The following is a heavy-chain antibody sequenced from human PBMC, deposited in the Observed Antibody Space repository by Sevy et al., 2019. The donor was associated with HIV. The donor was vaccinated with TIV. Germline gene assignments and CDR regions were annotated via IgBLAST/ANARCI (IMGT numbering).Heavy chain of an antibody. V-gene: IGHV1-2*02. Sequence: ASVKVSCKASGYTFTGYYMHWVRQAPGQGLEWMGWINPNSGGTNYAQKFQGRVTMTRDTSISTAYMELSRLRSDDTXXXXXXXXXXXXXLNWFDPWGQGTLVTVSS. CDR2: INPNSGGT. J-gene: IGHJ5*02. CDR3: XXXXXXXXLNWFDP. CDR1: GYTFTGYY.